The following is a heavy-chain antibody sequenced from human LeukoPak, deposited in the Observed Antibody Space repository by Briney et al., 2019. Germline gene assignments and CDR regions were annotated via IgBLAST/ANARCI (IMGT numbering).Heavy chain of an antibody. J-gene: IGHJ4*01. CDR2: ISYDGSNK. CDR3: AKDLDYYDSSAPDY. V-gene: IGHV3-30*18. Sequence: PGGSLRLSCAASGFTFSSYGMHWVRQAPGKGLEGVAVISYDGSNKYYADSVKGRFTISRDNSKNTLYLQMKSLRAEDTAVYYCAKDLDYYDSSAPDYWGQGTLVTVSS. CDR1: GFTFSSYG. D-gene: IGHD3-22*01.